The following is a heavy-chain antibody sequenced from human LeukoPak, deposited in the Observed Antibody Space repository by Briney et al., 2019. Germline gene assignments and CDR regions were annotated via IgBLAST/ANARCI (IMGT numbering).Heavy chain of an antibody. D-gene: IGHD2-15*01. V-gene: IGHV1-69*04. J-gene: IGHJ4*02. CDR2: IIPILGIA. CDR3: ARDRCSGGSCRGVSDY. Sequence: GASVRVSCKASGGTFSSYAISWVRQAPGQGLEWMGRIIPILGIANYAQKFQGRVTITADKSTSTAYMELSGLRSEDTAVYYCARDRCSGGSCRGVSDYWGQGTLVTVSS. CDR1: GGTFSSYA.